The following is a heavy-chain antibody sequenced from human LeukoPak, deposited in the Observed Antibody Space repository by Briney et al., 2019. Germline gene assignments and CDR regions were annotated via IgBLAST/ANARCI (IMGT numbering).Heavy chain of an antibody. CDR2: ISAYNGNT. CDR3: AREYCSSTSCYHYYFDY. J-gene: IGHJ4*02. D-gene: IGHD2-2*01. CDR1: GYTFTSYG. Sequence: ASVKVSCKASGYTFTSYGISWVRQAPGQGLEWMGWISAYNGNTNYAQKLQGRVTMTTDTSTSTAYMELRSLRSDDTAVYYCAREYCSSTSCYHYYFDYWGQGSLVTVSS. V-gene: IGHV1-18*01.